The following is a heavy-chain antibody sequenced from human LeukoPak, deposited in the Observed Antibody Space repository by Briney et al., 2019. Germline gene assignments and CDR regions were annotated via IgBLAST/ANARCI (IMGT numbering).Heavy chain of an antibody. Sequence: SETLSLTCTVSGGSISSYYWSWIRQPPGKGLEWIGYIYYSGSTNHNPSLKSRVTISVDTSKNQFSLKLSSVTAADTAVYYCARDHLHCSGGSCLNYGMDVWGQGTTVTVSS. CDR3: ARDHLHCSGGSCLNYGMDV. CDR2: IYYSGST. D-gene: IGHD2-15*01. V-gene: IGHV4-59*01. CDR1: GGSISSYY. J-gene: IGHJ6*02.